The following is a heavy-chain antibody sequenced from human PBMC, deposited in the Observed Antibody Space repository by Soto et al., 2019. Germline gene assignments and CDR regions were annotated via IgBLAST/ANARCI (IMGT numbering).Heavy chain of an antibody. V-gene: IGHV4-34*01. J-gene: IGHJ3*01. D-gene: IGHD5-18*01. CDR3: AMIDTSPGV. CDR1: GASLRAYF. Sequence: LSLTCSVSGASLRAYFWTWIRQSPGKRLEWIGEITHSGSTNYNPTLKNRVTMSVDASKRQFSLRLTSITAAETAVYFCAMIDTSPGVWGQGTMVTVSS. CDR2: ITHSGST.